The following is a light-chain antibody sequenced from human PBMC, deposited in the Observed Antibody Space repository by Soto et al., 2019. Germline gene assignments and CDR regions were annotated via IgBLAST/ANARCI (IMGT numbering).Light chain of an antibody. Sequence: DIVMTQSPLSLPVTPGEPASISCRSSQSLLHSNGYNYSDWYLQKPGQSPQLLIYLGSNRSSGVPDRFSGSGSGTDFTLKISRVEAEDVGVHYCMQALQTPLFTFGPGTKVDIK. CDR2: LGS. CDR1: QSLLHSNGYNY. V-gene: IGKV2-28*01. CDR3: MQALQTPLFT. J-gene: IGKJ3*01.